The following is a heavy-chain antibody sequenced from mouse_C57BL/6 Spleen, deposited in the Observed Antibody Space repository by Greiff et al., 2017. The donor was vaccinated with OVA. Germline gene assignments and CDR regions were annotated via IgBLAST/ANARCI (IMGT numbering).Heavy chain of an antibody. CDR3: AGYGSSHFDY. J-gene: IGHJ2*01. Sequence: QVHVKQSGAELVRPGASVKLSCKASGYTFTSYGISWVKQRTGQGLEWIGVIYPRSGNTYYNEKFKGKATLTADKSSSTAYMELRSLTSEDSAVYFCAGYGSSHFDYWGQGTTLTVSS. CDR2: IYPRSGNT. CDR1: GYTFTSYG. D-gene: IGHD1-1*01. V-gene: IGHV1-81*01.